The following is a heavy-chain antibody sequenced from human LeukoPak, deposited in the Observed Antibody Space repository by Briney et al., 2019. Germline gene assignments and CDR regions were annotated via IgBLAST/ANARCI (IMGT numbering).Heavy chain of an antibody. V-gene: IGHV3-23*01. CDR3: AKRVGATTTYYFDY. CDR2: ISGSGGST. Sequence: QAGGSLRLSCAASGFTFSSCAMSWVRQAPGKGLEWVSAISGSGGSTYYADSVKGRFTISRDNSKNTLYLQMNSLRAEDTAVYYCAKRVGATTTYYFDYWGQGTLVTVSS. D-gene: IGHD1-26*01. CDR1: GFTFSSCA. J-gene: IGHJ4*02.